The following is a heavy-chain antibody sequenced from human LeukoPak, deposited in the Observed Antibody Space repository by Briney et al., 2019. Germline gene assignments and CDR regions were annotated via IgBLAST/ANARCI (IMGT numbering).Heavy chain of an antibody. CDR2: IYYSGST. V-gene: IGHV4-59*08. CDR3: ARHEGYSYGYGMIAFDI. Sequence: PSETLSLTCTVSGGSISSYYWSWIRQPPGNGLEWIGYIYYSGSTNYNPSLKSRVTISVDTSKNQFSLKLSSVTAADTAVYYCARHEGYSYGYGMIAFDIRGQGTMVTVSS. CDR1: GGSISSYY. D-gene: IGHD5-18*01. J-gene: IGHJ3*02.